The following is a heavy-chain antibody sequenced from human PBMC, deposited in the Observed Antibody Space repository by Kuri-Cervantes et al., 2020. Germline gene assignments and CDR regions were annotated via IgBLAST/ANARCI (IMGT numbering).Heavy chain of an antibody. J-gene: IGHJ4*02. D-gene: IGHD4-17*01. CDR1: GFIFSSYA. Sequence: GEYLKISCEASGFIFSSYAMSWVRQAPGKGLEWVSDISGSGGSTYYADSVKGRFTISRDNSKNTLYLQMNSLRAEDTAVYYCAKDLDYGDQNFDYWGQGTLVTVSS. CDR3: AKDLDYGDQNFDY. CDR2: ISGSGGST. V-gene: IGHV3-23*01.